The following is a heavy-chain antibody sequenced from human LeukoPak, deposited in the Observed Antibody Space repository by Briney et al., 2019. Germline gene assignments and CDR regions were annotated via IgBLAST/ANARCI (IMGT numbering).Heavy chain of an antibody. CDR2: ISYDGSNK. D-gene: IGHD3-9*01. CDR3: ARDLYYDILTGPDY. Sequence: GGSLRLSCAASGFTFSSYAMHWVRQAPGKGLEWVAVISYDGSNKYYADSVKGRFTISRDSSKNTLYLQMNSLRAEDTAVYYCARDLYYDILTGPDYWGQGTLVTVSS. CDR1: GFTFSSYA. V-gene: IGHV3-30*04. J-gene: IGHJ4*02.